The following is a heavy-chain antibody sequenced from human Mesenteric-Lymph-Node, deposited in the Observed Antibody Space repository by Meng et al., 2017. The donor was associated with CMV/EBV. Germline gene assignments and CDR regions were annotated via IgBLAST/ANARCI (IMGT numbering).Heavy chain of an antibody. V-gene: IGHV3-9*01. D-gene: IGHD3-3*01. CDR2: INWNSGSI. Sequence: GGSLRLSCAASGFTFDDYAMHWVRQVPGKGLEWVSGINWNSGSIGYADSVKGRFTTSRDNAQNSLFLQMNSLRPEDTALYYCARDIHFDFWSATSPLDYWGQGTLVTVSS. J-gene: IGHJ4*02. CDR1: GFTFDDYA. CDR3: ARDIHFDFWSATSPLDY.